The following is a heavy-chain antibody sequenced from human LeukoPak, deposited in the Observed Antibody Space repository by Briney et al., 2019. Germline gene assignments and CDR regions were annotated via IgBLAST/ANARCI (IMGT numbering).Heavy chain of an antibody. CDR1: GDSVSSNSAV. V-gene: IGHV6-1*01. Sequence: SQTLSLTCAISGDSVSSNSAVWNSIRQSPSRGLVCLERTYYRSKLYNDYAVSVQRRITIIPETSKNQFYLPLNPVTPQDTAVYYCAREAYSSSWYSYWGQGTLVTVSS. D-gene: IGHD6-13*01. CDR2: TYYRSKLYN. CDR3: AREAYSSSWYSY. J-gene: IGHJ4*02.